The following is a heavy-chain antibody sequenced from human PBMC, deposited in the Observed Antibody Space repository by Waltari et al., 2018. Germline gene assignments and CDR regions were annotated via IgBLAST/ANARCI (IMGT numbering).Heavy chain of an antibody. D-gene: IGHD3-22*01. CDR1: GFTFSRAA. J-gene: IGHJ4*02. CDR2: SRSKTNSDAT. V-gene: IGHV3-73*02. CDR3: AVGDFYDATGYPGLDF. Sequence: EVQLVESGGAWVQPGGSLKLSCAASGFTFSRAAIHWVRQASGKGVGWIGHSRSKTNSDATLYTSSVNGRFAISRDDSNNRAFLQMNSLKTEDTGVYFCAVGDFYDATGYPGLDFWGQGTLVSVSS.